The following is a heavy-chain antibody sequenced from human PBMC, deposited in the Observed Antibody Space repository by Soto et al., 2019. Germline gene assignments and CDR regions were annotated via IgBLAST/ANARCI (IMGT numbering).Heavy chain of an antibody. CDR3: ARGITPLRYSSSGNWFDP. CDR2: IKQDGSEK. CDR1: GFTFSSYW. Sequence: LRLSCAASGFTFSSYWMSWVRQAPGKGLEWVANIKQDGSEKYYVDSVKGRFTISRDNAKNSLYLQMNSLRAEDTAVYYCARGITPLRYSSSGNWFDPWGQGTLVTVSS. J-gene: IGHJ5*02. V-gene: IGHV3-7*03. D-gene: IGHD6-6*01.